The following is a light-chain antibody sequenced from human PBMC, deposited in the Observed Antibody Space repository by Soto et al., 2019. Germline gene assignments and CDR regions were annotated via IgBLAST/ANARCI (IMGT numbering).Light chain of an antibody. CDR3: SSYTSRSIVV. J-gene: IGLJ2*01. CDR2: EVI. V-gene: IGLV2-14*02. CDR1: SSDVGSYNL. Sequence: QSALTQPASVSGSPGQSITISCTGTSSDVGSYNLVSWYQQHPGKAPKLMIYEVIHRPSGVSNRFSGSKSGNTASLTISGLQADDEADYYCSSYTSRSIVVFGGGTKLTVL.